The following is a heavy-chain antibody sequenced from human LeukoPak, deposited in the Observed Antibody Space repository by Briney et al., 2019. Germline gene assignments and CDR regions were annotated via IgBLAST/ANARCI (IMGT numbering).Heavy chain of an antibody. CDR3: ARAGRSENYGYHFDY. V-gene: IGHV4-59*01. Sequence: PSETLSLTCTVSGGSISSYYWSWIRQPPGKGLEWIGYIYYSGSTNYNPSLKSRVTISVDTSKNQFSLKLNSVTAADTAVYYCARAGRSENYGYHFDYWGQGSLVTVSS. CDR2: IYYSGST. J-gene: IGHJ4*02. CDR1: GGSISSYY. D-gene: IGHD4-17*01.